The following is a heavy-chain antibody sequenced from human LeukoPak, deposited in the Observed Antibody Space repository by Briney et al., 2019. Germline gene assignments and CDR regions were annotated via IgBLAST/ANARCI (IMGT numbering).Heavy chain of an antibody. V-gene: IGHV3-30-3*01. CDR2: ISYDGSNK. CDR1: GFTFSSYA. J-gene: IGHJ4*02. CDR3: ARDFPLPS. Sequence: GGSLRLSCAASGFTFSSYAMHWVRQAPGKGLEWVAVISYDGSNKYYADSVKGRFTISRDNSKNTLYLQMNSLRAEDTAVYYCARDFPLPSWGQGTLVTVSS.